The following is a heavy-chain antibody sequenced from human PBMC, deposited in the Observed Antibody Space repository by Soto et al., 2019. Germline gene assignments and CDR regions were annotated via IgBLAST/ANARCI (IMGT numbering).Heavy chain of an antibody. CDR3: ARAYFGYYGSGSYMFHGMDV. V-gene: IGHV1-8*01. CDR1: GYTFTSYD. D-gene: IGHD3-10*01. Sequence: GASVKVSCKASGYTFTSYDISWVRQATGQGLEWMGWMNPNSGNTGYAQKFQGRVTMTRNTSISTAYMELSSLRSEDTAVYYCARAYFGYYGSGSYMFHGMDVWGQGTTVTVSS. J-gene: IGHJ6*02. CDR2: MNPNSGNT.